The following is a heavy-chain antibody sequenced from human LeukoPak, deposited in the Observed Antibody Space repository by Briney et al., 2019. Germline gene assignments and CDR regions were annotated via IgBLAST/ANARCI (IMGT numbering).Heavy chain of an antibody. D-gene: IGHD4-17*01. Sequence: GGSLRLSCAASGFTFSSYWMSWVRQAPGKGLEWVASIKQDGSEKYYVDSVKGRFTISRDNAKNSLYLQMNSMRAEDTALYYCARAPGEGWFDPWGQGTLVTVSS. CDR3: ARAPGEGWFDP. V-gene: IGHV3-7*01. CDR2: IKQDGSEK. J-gene: IGHJ5*02. CDR1: GFTFSSYW.